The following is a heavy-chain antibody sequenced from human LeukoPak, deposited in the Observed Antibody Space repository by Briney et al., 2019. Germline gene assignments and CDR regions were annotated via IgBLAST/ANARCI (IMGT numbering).Heavy chain of an antibody. Sequence: GSLRLSCAASGFTVSSNYMNWVRQAPGKGLEWVSVIYSGGSTYYADPVKGRFTISRDNSKNTLYLQMNSLRAEDTAVYYCARSRYGTTWSSSWEFDYWGQGTLVTVSS. CDR3: ARSRYGTTWSSSWEFDY. J-gene: IGHJ4*02. CDR1: GFTVSSNY. CDR2: IYSGGST. D-gene: IGHD6-13*01. V-gene: IGHV3-66*01.